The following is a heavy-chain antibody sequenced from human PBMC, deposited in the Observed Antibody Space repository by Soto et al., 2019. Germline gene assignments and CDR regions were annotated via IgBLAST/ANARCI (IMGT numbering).Heavy chain of an antibody. Sequence: PGGSLRLSCAASGFTFSSYSMNWVRQAPGKGLERVSSISSSSSYIYYADSVKGRFTISRDNAKNSLYLQMNSLRAEDTAVYYCARDSSPYDYVWGSYPNWFDPWGQGTLVTVSS. V-gene: IGHV3-21*01. CDR2: ISSSSSYI. CDR1: GFTFSSYS. D-gene: IGHD3-16*02. J-gene: IGHJ5*02. CDR3: ARDSSPYDYVWGSYPNWFDP.